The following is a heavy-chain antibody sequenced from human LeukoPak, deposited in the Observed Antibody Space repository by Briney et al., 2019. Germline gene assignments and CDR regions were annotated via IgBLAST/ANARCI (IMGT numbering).Heavy chain of an antibody. D-gene: IGHD5-18*01. CDR3: TKEGRETGDTYGYEFDN. Sequence: GGSLRLSCAASGFTFTNYAMSWVRQAPGRGLEWVSGINADGTSTRYADPVKGRFTMSRDSSKNTLHLQMSRLTAEDTAVYFCTKEGRETGDTYGYEFDNWGQGTLVTVSS. CDR2: INADGTST. V-gene: IGHV3-23*01. CDR1: GFTFTNYA. J-gene: IGHJ4*02.